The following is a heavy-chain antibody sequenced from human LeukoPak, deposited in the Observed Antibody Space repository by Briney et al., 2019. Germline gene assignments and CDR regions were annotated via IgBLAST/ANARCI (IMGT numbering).Heavy chain of an antibody. V-gene: IGHV1-18*01. CDR1: GYSFTSHG. CDR3: ARDVGGNSFDY. D-gene: IGHD1-1*01. J-gene: IGHJ4*02. CDR2: INVASGNT. Sequence: ASVKVPCKTSGYSFTSHGFIWVRQAPGQGLEWIGFINVASGNTLYAQSLQGRVTITTDTSTATAYMELGSLISDDTAVYYCARDVGGNSFDYWGQGTLVTVSS.